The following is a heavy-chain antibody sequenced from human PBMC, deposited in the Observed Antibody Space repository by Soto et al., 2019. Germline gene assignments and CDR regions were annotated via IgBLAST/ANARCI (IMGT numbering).Heavy chain of an antibody. CDR2: ISYDGSNK. CDR1: GFTFRSYG. Sequence: QVQLVESGGGVVQPGRSLRLSCAASGFTFRSYGMHWVRQAPGKGLEWVAVISYDGSNKYHADSVKGRFTISRDNSKNTLYLQMNSLRAEDTAVYYCAKDRWGDILSGTYRGGWFDPWGQGTVFTVSS. CDR3: AKDRWGDILSGTYRGGWFDP. D-gene: IGHD3-9*01. J-gene: IGHJ5*02. V-gene: IGHV3-30*18.